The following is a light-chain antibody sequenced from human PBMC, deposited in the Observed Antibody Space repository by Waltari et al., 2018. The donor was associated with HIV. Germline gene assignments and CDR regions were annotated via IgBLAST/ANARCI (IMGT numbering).Light chain of an antibody. Sequence: PGESITISCTAPSSDIGGYYYVSWYQQHPGKAPKLMIFYVNKRPSGVPARFSCSKSGHAASPTIAGLQADDEADYYCCSYAGGYTEIVGGGTKLTVL. CDR2: YVN. J-gene: IGLJ2*01. V-gene: IGLV2-11*03. CDR3: CSYAGGYTEI. CDR1: SSDIGGYYY.